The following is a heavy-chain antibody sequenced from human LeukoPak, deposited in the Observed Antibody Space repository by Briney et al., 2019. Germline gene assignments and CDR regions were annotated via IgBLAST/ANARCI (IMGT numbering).Heavy chain of an antibody. CDR1: GFTFSSYW. J-gene: IGHJ4*02. Sequence: GGSLRLSCAASGFTFSSYWMNWVRQAPGKGLVWVSRIASAGSSTTYADSVKGRFSISRYNAKNTLYLHMDSLRVQDTAVYYRARGRPHGNDYWGQGTLVTVSS. CDR2: IASAGSST. CDR3: ARGRPHGNDY. D-gene: IGHD4-23*01. V-gene: IGHV3-74*01.